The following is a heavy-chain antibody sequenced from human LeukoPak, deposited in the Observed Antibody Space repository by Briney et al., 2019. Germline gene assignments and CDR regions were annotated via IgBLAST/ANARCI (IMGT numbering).Heavy chain of an antibody. CDR1: GGSISSGDYY. D-gene: IGHD6-13*01. CDR2: IYYSGST. Sequence: SQTLSLTCTVSGGSISSGDYYWSWIRQPPGKGLEWIGYIYYSGSTYYNPSLKSRVTISVDTSKNQFSLKLSSVTAADTAVYYCARAPYSSSWYYEDPRATFDYWGQGTLVTVSS. V-gene: IGHV4-30-4*01. CDR3: ARAPYSSSWYYEDPRATFDY. J-gene: IGHJ4*02.